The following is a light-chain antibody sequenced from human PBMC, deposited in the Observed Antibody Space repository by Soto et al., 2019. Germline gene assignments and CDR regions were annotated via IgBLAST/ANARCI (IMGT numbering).Light chain of an antibody. CDR2: EVT. CDR1: SSDIGAYNY. J-gene: IGLJ1*01. Sequence: QSVLTQPASVSGSPGQSVTISCTGSSSDIGAYNYVSWYQHHPGNAPKLLIYEVTNRPSGVSDRFSGSKSGNTASLTISGLQADDEAYYYCSSYTASFLRVFGSGTKLTVL. V-gene: IGLV2-14*01. CDR3: SSYTASFLRV.